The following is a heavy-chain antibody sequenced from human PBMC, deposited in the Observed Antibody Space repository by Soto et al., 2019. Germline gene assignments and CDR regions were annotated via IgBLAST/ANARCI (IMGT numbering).Heavy chain of an antibody. CDR3: ARGLIALGGTVSH. D-gene: IGHD1-26*01. CDR2: INPSGST. J-gene: IGHJ4*02. V-gene: IGHV4-34*01. CDR1: GGSFNGYF. Sequence: QVQLQQWGAGLLKPSETLSLTCGVTGGSFNGYFWTWIRQPPGKGLEWLGQINPSGSTNDNPSLKGRVIMSVDTSKNRVSLNLLSVTAADTAVYYCARGLIALGGTVSHWGRGTLVTVSS.